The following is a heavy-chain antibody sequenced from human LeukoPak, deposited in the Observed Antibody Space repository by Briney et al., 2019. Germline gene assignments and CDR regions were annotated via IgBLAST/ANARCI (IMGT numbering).Heavy chain of an antibody. CDR2: IYYSGST. Sequence: SETLSLTCTVSGGSINSYYWSWIRHPPGKGLEWIGYIYYSGSTNYNPSLRSRVTISVDTSKNQFSLKLSSVTAADTAVYYCAREYYYGSGSYYGIDPWGQGTLVIVSS. D-gene: IGHD3-10*01. J-gene: IGHJ5*02. CDR1: GGSINSYY. V-gene: IGHV4-59*01. CDR3: AREYYYGSGSYYGIDP.